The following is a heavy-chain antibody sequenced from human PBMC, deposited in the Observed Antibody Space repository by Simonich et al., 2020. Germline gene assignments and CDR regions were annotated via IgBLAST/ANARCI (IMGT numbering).Heavy chain of an antibody. CDR1: GYTFTSYG. J-gene: IGHJ3*02. CDR2: TSAYNGNT. V-gene: IGHV1-18*01. Sequence: QVQLVQCGAAVKKPWASGKVSGKAVGYTFTSYGISWGRQAPGQGLECMGWTSAYNGNTNKAQKLNGGVTMTTDTSTSKAYMEMRGLRSDDTAVYYCARSTTGTTAFDIWGQGTMVTVSS. D-gene: IGHD1-1*01. CDR3: ARSTTGTTAFDI.